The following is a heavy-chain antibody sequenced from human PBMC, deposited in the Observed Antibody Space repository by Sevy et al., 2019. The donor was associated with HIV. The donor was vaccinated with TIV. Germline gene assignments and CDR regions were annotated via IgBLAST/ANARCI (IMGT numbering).Heavy chain of an antibody. Sequence: GGSLRLSCAASGLTFSSYSMNWVRQAPGKGLEWVSSISSGSSYIYYADSVKGRLTISRDNAKNSLYLQMNSLRAEDTAVYYCARDRGCSSTSCLLYFDYSGQGTVVTVSS. V-gene: IGHV3-21*01. CDR3: ARDRGCSSTSCLLYFDY. CDR2: ISSGSSYI. D-gene: IGHD2-2*01. J-gene: IGHJ4*02. CDR1: GLTFSSYS.